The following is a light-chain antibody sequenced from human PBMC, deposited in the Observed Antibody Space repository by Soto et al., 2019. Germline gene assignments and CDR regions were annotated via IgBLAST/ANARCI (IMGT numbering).Light chain of an antibody. CDR3: QQYYSSPYT. J-gene: IGKJ2*01. CDR2: WAS. CDR1: RSVLYSSDNKNY. V-gene: IGKV4-1*01. Sequence: DIVMTQSPDSLAVSLGERATVNCKSSRSVLYSSDNKNYLAWYQQKQGQPPKLVISWASARESGVPDRFSGSGSGTDFTLPISSLQAEDVAVYYCQQYYSSPYTFGQGTKLEIK.